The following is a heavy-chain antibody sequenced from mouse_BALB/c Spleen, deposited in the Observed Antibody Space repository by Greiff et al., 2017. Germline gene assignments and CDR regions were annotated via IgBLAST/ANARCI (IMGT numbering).Heavy chain of an antibody. V-gene: IGHV5-12-1*01. CDR3: ASPYGNYVAY. Sequence: EVQGVESGGGLVKPGGSLKLSCAASGFAFSSYDMSWVRQTPEKRLEWVAYISSGGGSTYYPDTVKGRFTISRDNAKKTLYLQMSSLKSEDTAMYYCASPYGNYVAYWGQGTLVTVSA. CDR1: GFAFSSYD. CDR2: ISSGGGST. J-gene: IGHJ3*01. D-gene: IGHD2-1*01.